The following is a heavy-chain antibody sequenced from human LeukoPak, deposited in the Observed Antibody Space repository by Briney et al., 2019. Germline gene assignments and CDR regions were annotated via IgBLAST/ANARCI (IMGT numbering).Heavy chain of an antibody. V-gene: IGHV3-9*01. J-gene: IGHJ4*02. D-gene: IGHD2-21*02. CDR2: ISWNSGSI. CDR3: AKDQVMVTAITSFDY. CDR1: GFTFDDYA. Sequence: GGSLRLSCAASGFTFDDYAMHWVRQAPGKGLEWVSGISWNSGSIGYADSVKGRFTISRDNAKNSLYLQMNRLRAEDTAVYYCAKDQVMVTAITSFDYWAREPWSPSPQ.